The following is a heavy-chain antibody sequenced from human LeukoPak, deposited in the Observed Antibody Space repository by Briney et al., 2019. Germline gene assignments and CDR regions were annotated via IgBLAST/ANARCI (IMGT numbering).Heavy chain of an antibody. D-gene: IGHD5-18*01. CDR1: GFSFTNAW. J-gene: IGHJ6*02. V-gene: IGHV3-23*01. Sequence: GGSLRLSCAASGFSFTNAWMSWVRQAPGKGLEWVSAISGSGGSTYYADSVKGRFTISRDNSKNTLYLQMNSLRAEDTAVYYCAKDLEYSYGLVVWGQGTTVTVSS. CDR3: AKDLEYSYGLVV. CDR2: ISGSGGST.